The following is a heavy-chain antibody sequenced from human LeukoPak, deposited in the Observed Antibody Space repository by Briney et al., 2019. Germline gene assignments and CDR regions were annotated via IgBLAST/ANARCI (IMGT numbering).Heavy chain of an antibody. CDR2: IIPIFGTA. Sequence: ASVKVSCKASGGTLSSYAISWVRQAPGQGLEWMGWIIPIFGTANYAQKFQGRVTITADESTSTAYMELSSLRSEDTAVYYCARNAVPDRQFSGMDVWGKGTTVTVSS. D-gene: IGHD2-2*01. V-gene: IGHV1-69*13. CDR3: ARNAVPDRQFSGMDV. J-gene: IGHJ6*04. CDR1: GGTLSSYA.